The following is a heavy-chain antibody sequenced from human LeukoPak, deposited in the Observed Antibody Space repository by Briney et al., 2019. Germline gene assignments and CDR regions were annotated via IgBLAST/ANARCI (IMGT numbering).Heavy chain of an antibody. V-gene: IGHV3-48*02. Sequence: GGSLRLSCAVSGPIRSSDGFDWVRQAPGQGREWVSFINSGGDIKWYADSVKGRFTISRDEAKNSVYLQMDSLRDEDTAVYYCARGRDWGLDYWGQGTVVTVSS. D-gene: IGHD3/OR15-3a*01. J-gene: IGHJ4*02. CDR1: GPIRSSDG. CDR2: INSGGDIK. CDR3: ARGRDWGLDY.